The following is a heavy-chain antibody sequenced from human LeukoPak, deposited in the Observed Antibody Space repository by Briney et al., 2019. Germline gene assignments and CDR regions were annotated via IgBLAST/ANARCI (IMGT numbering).Heavy chain of an antibody. Sequence: QTGGSLRLSCAASGFTFSSYAMSWVRQAPGKGLEWVSAIGGSGGSTYYADSVKGRFTISRDNPKNTLYLQMNSLRAEDTAVYYCAKSEVYYYYYMDVWGQGTTVTVSS. V-gene: IGHV3-23*01. J-gene: IGHJ6*03. CDR1: GFTFSSYA. CDR2: IGGSGGST. CDR3: AKSEVYYYYYMDV.